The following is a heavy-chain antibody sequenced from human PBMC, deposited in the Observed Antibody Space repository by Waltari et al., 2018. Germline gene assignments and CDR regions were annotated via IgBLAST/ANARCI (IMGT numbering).Heavy chain of an antibody. CDR3: ARGSQAAGRVYFQH. D-gene: IGHD6-19*01. V-gene: IGHV1-3*01. Sequence: QVQLVQSGAEVKKPGASVKVSCKASGYTFTSYAMHWVRQAPGQRLEWMGWINAGNGNTKYSQKFQGRVTITRETSASTAYMELSSLRSEDTAVYYCARGSQAAGRVYFQHWGQGTLVTVSS. CDR1: GYTFTSYA. CDR2: INAGNGNT. J-gene: IGHJ1*01.